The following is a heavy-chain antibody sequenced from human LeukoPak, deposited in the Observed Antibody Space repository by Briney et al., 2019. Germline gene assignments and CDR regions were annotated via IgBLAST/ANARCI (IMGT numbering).Heavy chain of an antibody. V-gene: IGHV4-59*01. Sequence: PSETLSLTCTVSGGSISSYYWSWIRQPPGKGLEWIGYIYYSGSTNYSPSLKSRVTISVDTSKNQFSLKLSSVTAADTAVYYCAREYSYGPLDYWGQGTLVTVSS. CDR3: AREYSYGPLDY. CDR1: GGSISSYY. J-gene: IGHJ4*02. CDR2: IYYSGST. D-gene: IGHD5-18*01.